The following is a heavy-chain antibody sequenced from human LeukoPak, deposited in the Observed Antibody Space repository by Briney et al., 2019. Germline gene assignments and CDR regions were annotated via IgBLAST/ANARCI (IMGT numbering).Heavy chain of an antibody. CDR2: ISAYNGNT. CDR3: ARGLPYSSSWYEYNWFDP. D-gene: IGHD6-13*01. CDR1: GYTFTSYG. V-gene: IGHV1-18*01. Sequence: ASVKVSCKASGYTFTSYGISWVRQAPGQGLEWMGWISAYNGNTNYAQKLQGRVTMTTDTSTSTAYMELRSLRSDDTAVYYCARGLPYSSSWYEYNWFDPWGQGTLVTVSS. J-gene: IGHJ5*02.